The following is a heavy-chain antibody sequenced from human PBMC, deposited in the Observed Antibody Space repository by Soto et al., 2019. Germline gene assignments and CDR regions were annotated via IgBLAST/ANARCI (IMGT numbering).Heavy chain of an antibody. V-gene: IGHV3-23*01. D-gene: IGHD6-19*01. Sequence: QAGGSLRLSCAASGFTFSSYAMSWVRQAPGKGLEWVSAISGSGGSTYYADSVKGRFTISRDNSKNTLYLQMNSLRAEDTAVYYCAKMPHTSSGPADNWFDPWGQGTLVTVSS. J-gene: IGHJ5*02. CDR1: GFTFSSYA. CDR2: ISGSGGST. CDR3: AKMPHTSSGPADNWFDP.